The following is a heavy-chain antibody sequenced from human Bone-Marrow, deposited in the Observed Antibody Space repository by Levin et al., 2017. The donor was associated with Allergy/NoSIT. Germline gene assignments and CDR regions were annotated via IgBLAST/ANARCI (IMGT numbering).Heavy chain of an antibody. CDR1: GFTFSNYP. V-gene: IGHV3-30*04. D-gene: IGHD7-27*01. Sequence: GGSLRLSCVASGFTFSNYPLHWVRQAPGKGLEWVAVISYDESKSYYADSVRGRFTISRDNSKNTVYLQMNSLRLEDTAVYYCARGPFLTGPDYWGQGSLVTVSS. J-gene: IGHJ4*02. CDR2: ISYDESKS. CDR3: ARGPFLTGPDY.